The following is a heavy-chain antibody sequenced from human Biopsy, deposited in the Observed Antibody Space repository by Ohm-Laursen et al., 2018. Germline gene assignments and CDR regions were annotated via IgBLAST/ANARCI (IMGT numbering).Heavy chain of an antibody. CDR1: GDSVTKYY. Sequence: SQTLSLTCAVSGDSVTKYYWSWIRQPPGKGLEWIGHIYYSVMTNYNPSLQSRVSISVDTSRNQVSLTLSSVTAADTAVYYCARDSGILNYGNFKYYHYYGMDVWAKGPRSLSP. V-gene: IGHV4-59*02. CDR3: ARDSGILNYGNFKYYHYYGMDV. D-gene: IGHD4-11*01. CDR2: IYYSVMT. J-gene: IGHJ6*02.